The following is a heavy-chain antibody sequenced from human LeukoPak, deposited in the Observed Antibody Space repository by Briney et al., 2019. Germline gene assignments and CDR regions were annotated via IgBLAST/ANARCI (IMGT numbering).Heavy chain of an antibody. D-gene: IGHD6-13*01. CDR2: ISSSSSYI. Sequence: GGSLRPSCAASGFTFSSYSMNWVRQAPGKGLEWVSSISSSSSYIYYADSVKGRFTISRDNAKNSLYLQMNSLRAEDTAVYYCARSYSRFSSSWRPLDYYYYMDVWGKGTTVTVSS. V-gene: IGHV3-21*01. CDR3: ARSYSRFSSSWRPLDYYYYMDV. CDR1: GFTFSSYS. J-gene: IGHJ6*03.